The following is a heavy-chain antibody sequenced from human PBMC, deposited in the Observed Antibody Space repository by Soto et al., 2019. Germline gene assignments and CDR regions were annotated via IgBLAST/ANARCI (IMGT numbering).Heavy chain of an antibody. CDR3: AKSTVTRGYYYGMDV. CDR1: GFTFSSYG. J-gene: IGHJ6*02. D-gene: IGHD4-17*01. Sequence: WGSLRLSCAASGFTFSSYGIHFVRHAPFKGLEWVAVISYDGSNKYYADSVKGRFTISRDNSKNTLYLQMNSLRAEDTAVYYCAKSTVTRGYYYGMDVWGQGTTVTVSS. CDR2: ISYDGSNK. V-gene: IGHV3-30*18.